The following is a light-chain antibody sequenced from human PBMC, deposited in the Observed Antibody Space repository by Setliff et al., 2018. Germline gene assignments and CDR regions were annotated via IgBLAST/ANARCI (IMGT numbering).Light chain of an antibody. CDR1: SSHIGDYNS. J-gene: IGLJ2*01. V-gene: IGLV2-11*01. CDR2: DVD. CDR3: CSYATTYTFVV. Sequence: QSALTQPPSVSGAPGQSVTISCTGTSSHIGDYNSVSWYQQHPGKVPKLMIYDVDKRPSGVPDRFSGSKSGSSASLTISGLQAEDAAEYYCCSYATTYTFVVFGGGTKGTVL.